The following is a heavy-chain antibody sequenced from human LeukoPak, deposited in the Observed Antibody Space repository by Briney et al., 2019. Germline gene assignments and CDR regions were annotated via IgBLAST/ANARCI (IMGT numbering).Heavy chain of an antibody. CDR2: ISGSGGST. CDR3: AKGPRWLGSYYFDY. Sequence: GGSLRLSCAASGLTFSSHWMHWVRQAPGKGLEWVSAISGSGGSTYYADSVKGRFTISRDNSKNTLYLQMNSLRAEDTAVYYCAKGPRWLGSYYFDYWGQGTLVTVSS. J-gene: IGHJ4*02. D-gene: IGHD6-19*01. V-gene: IGHV3-23*01. CDR1: GLTFSSHW.